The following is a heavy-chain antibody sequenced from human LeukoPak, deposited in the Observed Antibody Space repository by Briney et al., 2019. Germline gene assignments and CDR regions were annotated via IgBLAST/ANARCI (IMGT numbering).Heavy chain of an antibody. V-gene: IGHV4-39*01. CDR3: ARQNDRSHDY. CDR2: IYYSGTT. Sequence: SETLSLTCTVSGGSISRSSYYWGWIRQPPGKGLEWIGSIYYSGTTYSNPSLKSRVTISVDTSKNQFSLKLRSVTAADTAVYYCARQNDRSHDYWGQGTLVTVSS. J-gene: IGHJ4*02. D-gene: IGHD1-1*01. CDR1: GGSISRSSYY.